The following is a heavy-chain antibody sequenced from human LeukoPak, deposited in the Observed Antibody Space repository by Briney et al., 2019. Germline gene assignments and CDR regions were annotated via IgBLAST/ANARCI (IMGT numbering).Heavy chain of an antibody. V-gene: IGHV3-53*05. CDR1: GFIVSRNY. CDR3: ARGGGWIQLWSSSGRYAFDI. Sequence: PGGSLRLSFAASGFIVSRNYMNWVRQAPGKGLEWVSIIYSDGTTYYTDSVKGRFTISRDNSKNTLYLQMNSLRAEDTAVYYCARGGGWIQLWSSSGRYAFDIWGQGTMVTVSS. D-gene: IGHD5-18*01. CDR2: IYSDGTT. J-gene: IGHJ3*02.